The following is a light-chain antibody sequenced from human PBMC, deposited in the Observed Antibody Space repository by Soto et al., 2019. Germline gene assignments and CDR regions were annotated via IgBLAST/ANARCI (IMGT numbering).Light chain of an antibody. J-gene: IGLJ1*01. CDR2: AVI. CDR3: TSYTPSSTYV. V-gene: IGLV2-14*03. CDR1: SSDVGNYNY. Sequence: QSALTQPASVSGSPGQSITISCTGTSSDVGNYNYVSWYRQYPGKAPKLMIYAVIRRPSGVSNRFSGSKSGNTASLTISGLEAEDEADYYCTSYTPSSTYVFGTGTKVTVL.